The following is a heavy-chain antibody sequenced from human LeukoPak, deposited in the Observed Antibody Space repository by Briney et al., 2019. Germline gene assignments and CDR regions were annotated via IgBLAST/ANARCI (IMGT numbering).Heavy chain of an antibody. CDR2: IYTSGST. Sequence: SDTLSLTCTVSGGSISSYYWSWIRQPPGKGLEWIGYIYTSGSTNYNPSLKSRVTISVDTSKNQFSLKLSSVTAADTAVYYCARLVGYYYYMDVWGKGTTVTVSS. CDR1: GGSISSYY. D-gene: IGHD1-26*01. CDR3: ARLVGYYYYMDV. J-gene: IGHJ6*03. V-gene: IGHV4-4*09.